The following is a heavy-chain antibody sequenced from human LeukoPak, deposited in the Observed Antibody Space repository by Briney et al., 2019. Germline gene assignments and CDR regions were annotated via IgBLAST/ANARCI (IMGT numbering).Heavy chain of an antibody. Sequence: ASVKVSCKASGYTFTSYDINWVRQATGQGLEWMGWMNPNSGNTGYAQKFQGRVTMTRNTSISTAYMELSSLRSEDTAVYYCARGITKVRGVTFGYWGQGTLVTVSS. J-gene: IGHJ4*02. D-gene: IGHD3-10*01. CDR1: GYTFTSYD. CDR3: ARGITKVRGVTFGY. V-gene: IGHV1-8*01. CDR2: MNPNSGNT.